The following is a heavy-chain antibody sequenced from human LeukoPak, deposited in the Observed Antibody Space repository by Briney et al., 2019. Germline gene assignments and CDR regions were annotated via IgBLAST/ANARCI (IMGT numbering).Heavy chain of an antibody. Sequence: GGPLRLSCAASGFSFSNYVMQWVRQVPGKGLEWVALIAHDGSNKYYADSVKGRFTISRDNSRSILYLQMNSLRPEDTAVYSCARSFFQWNYGSCLDSWGQGTLVTVSS. D-gene: IGHD1-7*01. CDR3: ARSFFQWNYGSCLDS. J-gene: IGHJ4*02. V-gene: IGHV3-30*03. CDR1: GFSFSNYV. CDR2: IAHDGSNK.